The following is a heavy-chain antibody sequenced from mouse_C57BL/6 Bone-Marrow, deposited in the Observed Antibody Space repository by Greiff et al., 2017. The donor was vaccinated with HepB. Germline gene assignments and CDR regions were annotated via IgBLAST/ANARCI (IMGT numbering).Heavy chain of an antibody. D-gene: IGHD1-1*01. CDR3: AFYGSSLFWYFDV. Sequence: EVQLQQSGAELVKPGASVKLSCTASGFNIKDYYMHWVKQRTEQGLEWIGRIDPEDGETTYAPKFQGKATITADTSSNTAYLQLSSLTSEDTAVYYCAFYGSSLFWYFDVWGTGTTVTVSS. J-gene: IGHJ1*03. CDR1: GFNIKDYY. CDR2: IDPEDGET. V-gene: IGHV14-2*01.